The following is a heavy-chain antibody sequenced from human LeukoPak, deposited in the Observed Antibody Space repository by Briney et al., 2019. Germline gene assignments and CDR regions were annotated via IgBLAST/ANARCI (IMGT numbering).Heavy chain of an antibody. D-gene: IGHD1-7*01. CDR3: ARGGLNFDAFDI. CDR2: IGSRSTYT. CDR1: GFTFSSYS. Sequence: GGSLRLSCAASGFTFSSYSMNWVRQAPGKGLKWVSSIGSRSTYTYSADSVKGRFTISRDNAKNSLYLQMNSLRAGDTAVYYCARGGLNFDAFDIWGQGTMVTVSS. V-gene: IGHV3-21*01. J-gene: IGHJ3*02.